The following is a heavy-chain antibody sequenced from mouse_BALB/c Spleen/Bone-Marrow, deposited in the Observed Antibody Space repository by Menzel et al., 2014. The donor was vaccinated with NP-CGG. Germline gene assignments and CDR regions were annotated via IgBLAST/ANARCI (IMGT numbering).Heavy chain of an antibody. J-gene: IGHJ2*01. CDR3: ARYDVYYYFDY. CDR2: IRNKANGYTT. CDR1: GFTFTDYY. V-gene: IGHV7-3*02. D-gene: IGHD2-3*01. Sequence: EVKLQESGGGLVQPGGSLILSCAPSGFTFTDYYMSWVRQPPGKALEWLGFIRNKANGYTTEYSASVKGRFTISRDNSQSILYLQMNTLRAEDSATYYCARYDVYYYFDYWGQGTTLTVSS.